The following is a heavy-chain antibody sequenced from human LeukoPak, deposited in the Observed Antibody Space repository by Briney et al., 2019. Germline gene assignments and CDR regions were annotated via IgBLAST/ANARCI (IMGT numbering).Heavy chain of an antibody. D-gene: IGHD3-22*01. CDR1: GGSISSGGYY. J-gene: IGHJ6*02. CDR2: IYYSGST. CDR3: ARASGDYYDSSGPIGMDV. Sequence: SETLSLTCTVSGGSISSGGYYWSWIRQHPGKGLEWIGYIYYSGSTYYNPSLKSRVIISVDTSKNQFSLKVSSVTAADTAVYYCARASGDYYDSSGPIGMDVWGQGTTVTVSS. V-gene: IGHV4-31*03.